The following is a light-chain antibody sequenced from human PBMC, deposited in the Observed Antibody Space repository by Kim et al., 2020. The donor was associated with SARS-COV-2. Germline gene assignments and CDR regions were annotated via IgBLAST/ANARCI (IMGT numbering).Light chain of an antibody. Sequence: PGQTASITCSGDKLGDKYACWYQQKPGQSPVLVIYQDSKRPSGIPERFSGSNSGNTATLTISGTQAMDEADYYCQAWDSSTKVFGTGTKVTVL. V-gene: IGLV3-1*01. CDR2: QDS. CDR3: QAWDSSTKV. CDR1: KLGDKY. J-gene: IGLJ1*01.